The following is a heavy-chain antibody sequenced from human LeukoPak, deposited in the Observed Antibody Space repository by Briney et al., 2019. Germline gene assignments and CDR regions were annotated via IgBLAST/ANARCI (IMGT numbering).Heavy chain of an antibody. CDR3: ARVTVRRDGYNSDY. CDR1: GGSFSGYY. V-gene: IGHV4-34*01. D-gene: IGHD5-24*01. CDR2: INHSGST. J-gene: IGHJ4*02. Sequence: SETLSLTCAVYGGSFSGYYWSWIRQPPGKGLKWIGEINHSGSTNYNPSLKSRVTISVDTSKNQFSLKLSSVTAADTAVYYCARVTVRRDGYNSDYWGQGTLVTVSS.